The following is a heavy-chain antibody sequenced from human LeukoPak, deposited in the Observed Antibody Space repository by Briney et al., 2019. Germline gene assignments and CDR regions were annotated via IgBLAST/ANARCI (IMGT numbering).Heavy chain of an antibody. V-gene: IGHV1-8*01. CDR3: ATANNTWSDYKYGMDV. CDR2: MNPNSGNT. D-gene: IGHD1/OR15-1a*01. Sequence: ASVKVSCKASGYTLTSYDIDWVRQAAGQGLEWMGWMNPNSGNTGYAQKFQGRVTMTRNTAISTAYMELSSLRSEDTAVYYCATANNTWSDYKYGMDVWGQGTTVTVSS. CDR1: GYTLTSYD. J-gene: IGHJ6*02.